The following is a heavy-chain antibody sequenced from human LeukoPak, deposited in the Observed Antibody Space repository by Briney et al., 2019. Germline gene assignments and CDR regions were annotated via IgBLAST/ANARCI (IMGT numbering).Heavy chain of an antibody. CDR2: INTGDIT. D-gene: IGHD3-22*01. CDR1: GFTFNYSA. V-gene: IGHV3-23*01. J-gene: IGHJ4*02. CDR3: VKGGFTYYDD. Sequence: QPGGSLRLSCAASGFTFNYSAMTWVRQAPEKGLEWVSTINTGDITFYANSVKGRFTISRDNSKNALFLQMNSLRAEDTAVYYCVKGGFTYYDDWGQGTLVTVSS.